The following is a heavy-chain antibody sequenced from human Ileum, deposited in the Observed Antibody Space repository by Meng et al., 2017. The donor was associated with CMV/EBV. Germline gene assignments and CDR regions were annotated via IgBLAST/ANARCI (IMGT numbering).Heavy chain of an antibody. CDR3: ARGCSTSNCYDPEYFQH. CDR1: TLRSQV. D-gene: IGHD2-2*01. Sequence: TLRSQVFSWVRQAPGQGLEWMGENLPMFARSNYAQKLRGRVTITTDESTNTVYLELSSLRSEDTAVYYCARGCSTSNCYDPEYFQHWGQGTLVTVSS. CDR2: NLPMFARS. V-gene: IGHV1-69*05. J-gene: IGHJ1*01.